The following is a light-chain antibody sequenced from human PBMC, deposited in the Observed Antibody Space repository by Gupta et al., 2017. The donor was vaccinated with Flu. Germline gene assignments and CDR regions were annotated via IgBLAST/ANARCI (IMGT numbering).Light chain of an antibody. J-gene: IGLJ2*01. V-gene: IGLV3-21*02. Sequence: SYVLTQPPSVSVAPGQTARITCGGDNIETKSVHWYQQRPGQAPVLVIYDDSDRPSGIPERFSGFNSGNTATLTIARVETGDEADYYCQVRDSDSDHHVIFGGGTKLTVL. CDR1: NIETKS. CDR3: QVRDSDSDHHVI. CDR2: DDS.